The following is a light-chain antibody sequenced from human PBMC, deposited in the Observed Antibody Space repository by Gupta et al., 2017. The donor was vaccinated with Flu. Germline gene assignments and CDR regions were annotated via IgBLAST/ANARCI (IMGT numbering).Light chain of an antibody. CDR3: YSTDTSGNHRV. CDR1: ALPKKY. CDR2: DDR. J-gene: IGLJ3*02. V-gene: IGLV3-10*01. Sequence: SYELTQPPSVSVSPGQTARITCSGDALPKKYAYWYQQKSGQAPVLIIYDDRKRPSGIPERFSGSSSGTMATLTISGAQVEDEADDYCYSTDTSGNHRVFGGGTKLTVL.